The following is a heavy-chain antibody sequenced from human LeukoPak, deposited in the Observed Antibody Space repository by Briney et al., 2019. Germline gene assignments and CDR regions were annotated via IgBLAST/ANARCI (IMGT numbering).Heavy chain of an antibody. Sequence: SGGSLRLSCAASGFTFSSCAMSWVRQAPGKGLEWVSAISGSGGSTYYADSVKGRFTISRDNSKNTLYLQMNSLRAEDTAVYYCAKAVDDILTGYPDAFDIWGQGTMVTAPS. CDR2: ISGSGGST. CDR1: GFTFSSCA. CDR3: AKAVDDILTGYPDAFDI. V-gene: IGHV3-23*01. D-gene: IGHD3-9*01. J-gene: IGHJ3*02.